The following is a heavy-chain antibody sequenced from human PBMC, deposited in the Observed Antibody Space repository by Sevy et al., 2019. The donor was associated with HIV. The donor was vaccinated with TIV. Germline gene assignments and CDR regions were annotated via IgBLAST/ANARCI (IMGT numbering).Heavy chain of an antibody. D-gene: IGHD4-17*01. CDR1: GFSFNSYS. Sequence: GGSLRLSCEVPGFSFNSYSFNWVRQAPGKGLEWISYITSSSHITYYAESVQGRFTISRDNVKKSLYLQMNSLRAEDTAVYYCAKDGDDYGDLDYFDYWGQGTLVTVSS. CDR2: ITSSSHIT. J-gene: IGHJ4*02. V-gene: IGHV3-48*01. CDR3: AKDGDDYGDLDYFDY.